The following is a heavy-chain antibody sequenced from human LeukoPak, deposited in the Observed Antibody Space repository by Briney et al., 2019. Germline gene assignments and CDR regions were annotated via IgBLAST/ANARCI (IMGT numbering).Heavy chain of an antibody. CDR1: GGSISSSSYY. D-gene: IGHD2-2*01. V-gene: IGHV4-39*01. CDR2: IYYSGST. CDR3: ARGQIVVVPAVHITYNWFDP. Sequence: SETLSLTCTVSGGSISSSSYYWGWIRQPPGKGLEWIGSIYYSGSTYYNPSLKSRVTISVDTSKNQFSLKLSSVTAADTAVYYCARGQIVVVPAVHITYNWFDPWGQGTLVTVSS. J-gene: IGHJ5*02.